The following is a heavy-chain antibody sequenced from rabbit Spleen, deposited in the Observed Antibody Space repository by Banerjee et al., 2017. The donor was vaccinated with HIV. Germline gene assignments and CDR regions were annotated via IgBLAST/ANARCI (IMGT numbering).Heavy chain of an antibody. J-gene: IGHJ4*01. CDR1: GFPFSNKVV. CDR3: ARDLPGVIGWNFNL. CDR2: INSFSGRP. Sequence: QEQVLESGGGLVKPEGSLKLSCTASGFPFSNKVVMCWVRQAPGKGLEWIACINSFSGRPVYATWVNGRFTISKASWTTVTLHMTGLTAADTATYFCARDLPGVIGWNFNLWGPGTLVTVS. V-gene: IGHV1S45*01. D-gene: IGHD1-1*01.